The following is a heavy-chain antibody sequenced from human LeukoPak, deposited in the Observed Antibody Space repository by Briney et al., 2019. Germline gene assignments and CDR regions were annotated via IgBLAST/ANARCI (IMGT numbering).Heavy chain of an antibody. CDR2: IYYSGST. CDR3: ARVYCSSTSCYIGY. J-gene: IGHJ4*02. V-gene: IGHV4-61*08. D-gene: IGHD2-2*02. Sequence: SETLSLTCTVSGGSISSGDYYWSWIRQPPGKGLEWIGYIYYSGSTNYNPSLKSRVTISVDTSKNQFSLKLSSVTAADTAVYYCARVYCSSTSCYIGYWGQGTLVTVSS. CDR1: GGSISSGDYY.